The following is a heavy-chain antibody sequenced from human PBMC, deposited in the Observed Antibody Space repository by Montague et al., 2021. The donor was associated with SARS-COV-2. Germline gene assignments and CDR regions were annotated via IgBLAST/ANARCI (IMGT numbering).Heavy chain of an antibody. CDR2: IWYDGSNK. D-gene: IGHD4-11*01. CDR1: GFTFSSFA. V-gene: IGHV3-30-3*01. Sequence: SLRLSCAASGFTFSSFAMHWVRQAPGKGLEWVAVIWYDGSNKYYADSVKGRFTISRDNSKNTLYLQMNSLRAEDTAVYYCARARFDSNPYYYYGMDVWGQGTTVTVSS. CDR3: ARARFDSNPYYYYGMDV. J-gene: IGHJ6*02.